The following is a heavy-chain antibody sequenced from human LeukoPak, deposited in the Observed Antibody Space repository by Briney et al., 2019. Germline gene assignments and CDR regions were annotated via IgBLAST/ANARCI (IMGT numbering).Heavy chain of an antibody. D-gene: IGHD3-22*01. V-gene: IGHV3-23*01. J-gene: IGHJ4*02. Sequence: SGGSLRLSCAASGFTFSSYGMNWVRQAPGKGPEWVSGISGSGGTTYYADSVKGRFTISRDNSKNSLSLQVSSLRAEDTAVYYCAKTNGYYSDWGQGTLVTVSS. CDR2: ISGSGGTT. CDR3: AKTNGYYSD. CDR1: GFTFSSYG.